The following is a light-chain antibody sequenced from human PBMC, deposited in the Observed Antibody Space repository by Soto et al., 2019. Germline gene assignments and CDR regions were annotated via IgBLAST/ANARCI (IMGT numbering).Light chain of an antibody. J-gene: IGLJ2*01. Sequence: QSALTQPASVSGSPGQSITISCTGTSSDVGGYNYVSWYQQHPGKAPKLIIYEVSNRPSGVSDRFSGSKSGNTASLTISGLQAEDEADYYCSSSIRSTTRVGFGGGTKVTVL. V-gene: IGLV2-14*01. CDR3: SSSIRSTTRVG. CDR1: SSDVGGYNY. CDR2: EVS.